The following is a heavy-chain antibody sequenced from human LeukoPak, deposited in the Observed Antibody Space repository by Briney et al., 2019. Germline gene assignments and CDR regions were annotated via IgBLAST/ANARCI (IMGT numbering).Heavy chain of an antibody. Sequence: GGSLRLSCAASGFTFSDYYMSWIRQAPGKGLEWVSYISSSGSTIYYADSVKGRFTISRDNAKNSLYLQMNSLRAEDTAVYYCASGREGPKIEYDSSGLWGQGTLVTVSS. D-gene: IGHD3-22*01. V-gene: IGHV3-11*01. CDR3: ASGREGPKIEYDSSGL. J-gene: IGHJ4*02. CDR2: ISSSGSTI. CDR1: GFTFSDYY.